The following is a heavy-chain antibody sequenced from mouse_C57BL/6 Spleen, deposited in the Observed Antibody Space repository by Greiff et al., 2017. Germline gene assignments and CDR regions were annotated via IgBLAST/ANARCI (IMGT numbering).Heavy chain of an antibody. CDR3: TPDGYYAWFAY. J-gene: IGHJ3*01. D-gene: IGHD2-3*01. V-gene: IGHV1-15*01. Sequence: QVQLKESGAELVRPGASVTLSCTASGYTFTDYEMHWVKQTPVHGLEWIGAIDPETGGTAYNQKFKGKAILTADKSSSTAYMELRSLTSEDSAVYYCTPDGYYAWFAYWGQGTLVTVSA. CDR1: GYTFTDYE. CDR2: IDPETGGT.